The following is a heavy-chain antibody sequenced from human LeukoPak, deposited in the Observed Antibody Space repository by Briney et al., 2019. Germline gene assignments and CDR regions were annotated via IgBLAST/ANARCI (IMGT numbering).Heavy chain of an antibody. Sequence: EAPVKVSCKASGYTFTSYGISWVRQAPGQGLEWMGWISAYNGNTNYAQKLQGRVTMTTDTSTSTAYMELRSLRSDDTAVYYCARLMLAYCGGDCYNPYYYYMDVWGKGTTVTVSS. V-gene: IGHV1-18*01. D-gene: IGHD2-21*02. CDR3: ARLMLAYCGGDCYNPYYYYMDV. J-gene: IGHJ6*03. CDR2: ISAYNGNT. CDR1: GYTFTSYG.